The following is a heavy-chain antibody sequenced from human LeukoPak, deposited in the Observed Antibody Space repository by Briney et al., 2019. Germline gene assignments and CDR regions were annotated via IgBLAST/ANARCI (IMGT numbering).Heavy chain of an antibody. J-gene: IGHJ6*03. CDR1: GGTFSSHA. V-gene: IGHV1-69*05. CDR2: IIPISGTA. D-gene: IGHD2-2*01. CDR3: ARGQQYQLLKALGYYHMDV. Sequence: GASVKVSCKASGGTFSSHAIAWVRQAPGQGPEWMGGIIPISGTANYAQKFQGRVTITTDESTSTAYMELSSLTSDDTAVYYCARGQQYQLLKALGYYHMDVWGEGTTVTVSS.